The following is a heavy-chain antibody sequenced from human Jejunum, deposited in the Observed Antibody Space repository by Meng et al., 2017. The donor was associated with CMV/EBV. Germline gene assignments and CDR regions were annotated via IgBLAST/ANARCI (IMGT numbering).Heavy chain of an antibody. V-gene: IGHV4-34*01. D-gene: IGHD6-13*01. Sequence: CAFNGGSFSGYYWPWIRQPPGKGLEWIGEINHSETADYNPSLKGRVTISVDTSKNQFSLTLRSVTAADTAVYYCARGDQGKQLILYYWGQGTLVTVSS. CDR2: INHSETA. CDR3: ARGDQGKQLILYY. J-gene: IGHJ4*02. CDR1: GGSFSGYY.